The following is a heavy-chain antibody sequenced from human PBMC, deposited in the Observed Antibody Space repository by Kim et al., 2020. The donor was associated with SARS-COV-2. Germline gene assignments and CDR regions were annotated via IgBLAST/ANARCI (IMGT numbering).Heavy chain of an antibody. V-gene: IGHV3-23*01. CDR2: VSGSGDST. Sequence: GGSLRLSCGASGFTFSTYAMSWLRQAPGKGLEWVAGVSGSGDSTYYGASVKGRFTISRDNSKNTLSLQMNSLRAEDTAIYYCAKGTLPYCYNYVCYEFD. D-gene: IGHD2-8*01. CDR1: GFTFSTYA. CDR3: AKGTLPYCYNYVCYEFD. J-gene: IGHJ4*01.